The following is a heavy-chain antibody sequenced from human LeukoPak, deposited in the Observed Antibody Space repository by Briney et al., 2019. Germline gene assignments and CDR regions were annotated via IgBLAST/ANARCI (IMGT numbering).Heavy chain of an antibody. CDR2: MNPNSGNT. J-gene: IGHJ6*03. CDR3: ARGIITMVRGEQLDYYYYMDV. Sequence: ASVKVSCKASGYTFTSYDINWVRQATGQGLEWMGWMNPNSGNTGYAQKFQGRVTMTRNTSISTAYMELSSLRSEDTTVYYCARGIITMVRGEQLDYYYYMDVWGKGTTVTISS. CDR1: GYTFTSYD. V-gene: IGHV1-8*01. D-gene: IGHD3-10*01.